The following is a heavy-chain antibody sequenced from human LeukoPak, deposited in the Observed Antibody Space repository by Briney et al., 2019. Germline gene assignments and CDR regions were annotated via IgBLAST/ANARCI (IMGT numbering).Heavy chain of an antibody. CDR2: IYYSGGT. D-gene: IGHD3-22*01. J-gene: IGHJ5*02. Sequence: SETQSLTCTVSGGSISSYYWSWIRQPPGKGLEWIGYIYYSGGTNYNPSLKSRVTISVDTSRNQFSLQLSSVTAADTAVYYCARDGLDSSGYYDWFDPWGQGTLVTVSS. CDR3: ARDGLDSSGYYDWFDP. CDR1: GGSISSYY. V-gene: IGHV4-59*01.